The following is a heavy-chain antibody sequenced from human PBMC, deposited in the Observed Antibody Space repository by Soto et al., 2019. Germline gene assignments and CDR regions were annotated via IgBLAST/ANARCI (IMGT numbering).Heavy chain of an antibody. CDR1: GGSISSGGYS. Sequence: QLQLQESGSGLVKPSQTLSLTCAVSGGSISSGGYSWSWIRQPPGKGLEWIGYIYHSGSTYYNPSLQSPVTISVDRSKNQFSLKLSSVTAADTAVYYCARRRGFPYYYGMDVWGQGTTVTVSS. J-gene: IGHJ6*02. V-gene: IGHV4-30-2*01. CDR2: IYHSGST. D-gene: IGHD5-12*01. CDR3: ARRRGFPYYYGMDV.